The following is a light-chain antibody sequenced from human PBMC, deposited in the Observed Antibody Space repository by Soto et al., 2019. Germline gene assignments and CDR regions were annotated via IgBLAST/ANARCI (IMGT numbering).Light chain of an antibody. V-gene: IGKV1-5*01. CDR1: QTINSY. Sequence: QGPQCPSTQSASVGERVTIALRASQTINSYLNWYQQKPGKAPKLLIYDASSLESGVPSRFSGSGSGTEFTLTISSLQPDDFATYYCQQYNNYSALGQGTKVDNK. J-gene: IGKJ1*01. CDR3: QQYNNYSA. CDR2: DAS.